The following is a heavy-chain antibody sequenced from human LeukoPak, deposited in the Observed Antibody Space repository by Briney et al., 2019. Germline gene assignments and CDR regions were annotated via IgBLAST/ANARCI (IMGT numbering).Heavy chain of an antibody. J-gene: IGHJ3*02. CDR3: ANRFPAAVAFDI. Sequence: SVKLSFNASGGTVSSYAISWVRQAPGQGLELMGGIIPIFGTANYAQNFQGRVTIITVYSTRTAYLELSSLKTADTAVYSCANRFPAAVAFDIWGQGTMVTVSS. CDR2: IIPIFGTA. CDR1: GGTVSSYA. V-gene: IGHV1-69*05. D-gene: IGHD3-3*01.